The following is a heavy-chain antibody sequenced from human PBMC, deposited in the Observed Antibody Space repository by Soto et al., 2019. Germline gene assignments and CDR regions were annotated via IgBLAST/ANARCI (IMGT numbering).Heavy chain of an antibody. J-gene: IGHJ4*02. Sequence: EVQLVESGGGLVQPGGSLRLSCQASGFTLSNYWMHWVRQVPGKGLLWVSRIDNDGSGTSYADSVKGRFTISRDNAKNTLYLEMNSLRAEDTAVYYCTTAFEYWGRGTLVTVSS. V-gene: IGHV3-74*01. CDR1: GFTLSNYW. CDR2: IDNDGSGT. CDR3: TTAFEY.